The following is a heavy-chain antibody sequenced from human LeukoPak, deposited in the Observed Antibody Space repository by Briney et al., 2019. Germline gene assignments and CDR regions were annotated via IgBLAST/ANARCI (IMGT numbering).Heavy chain of an antibody. J-gene: IGHJ4*02. CDR3: AEVDFDY. CDR1: GFTFSSYA. Sequence: GGSLRLSCAASGFTFSSYAMHWARRAPGKGLEWVALILYDGSNKWYADSVKGRFTVSRDNSKNTLYLQMNSLRVEGTAVYYCAEVDFDYWGQGTLVTVSS. V-gene: IGHV3-30-3*01. CDR2: ILYDGSNK.